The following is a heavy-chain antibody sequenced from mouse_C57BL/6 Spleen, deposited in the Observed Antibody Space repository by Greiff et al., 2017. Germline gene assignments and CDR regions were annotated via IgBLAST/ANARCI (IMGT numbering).Heavy chain of an antibody. CDR3: ARGGDSSFFMDY. D-gene: IGHD3-2*02. J-gene: IGHJ4*01. CDR1: GYTFTSYG. CDR2: IYPRSGNT. Sequence: VKLMESGAELARPGASVKLSCKASGYTFTSYGISWVKQRTGQGLEWIGEIYPRSGNTYYNEKFKGKATLTADKSSSTAYMELRSLTSEDSAVYFCARGGDSSFFMDYWGQGTSVTVSS. V-gene: IGHV1-81*01.